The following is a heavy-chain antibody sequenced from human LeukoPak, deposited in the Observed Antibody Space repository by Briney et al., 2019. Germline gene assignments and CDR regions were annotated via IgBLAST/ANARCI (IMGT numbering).Heavy chain of an antibody. D-gene: IGHD5-24*01. CDR3: ARGNGYSDYYYGMDV. Sequence: PGGSLRLSCAASGFTFSSYSMNWVRQAPGKGLEWVSSISSSSSYIYYADSVKGRSTISRDNAKNSLYLQMNSLRAEDTAVYYCARGNGYSDYYYGMDVWGQGTTVTVSS. J-gene: IGHJ6*02. CDR1: GFTFSSYS. V-gene: IGHV3-21*01. CDR2: ISSSSSYI.